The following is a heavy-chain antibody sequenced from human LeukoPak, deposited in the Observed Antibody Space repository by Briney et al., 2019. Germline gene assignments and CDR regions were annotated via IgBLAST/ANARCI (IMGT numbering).Heavy chain of an antibody. CDR2: IYYSGST. Sequence: PSETLSLTCAVSGGSISTTGYYWAWIRQPPGKGLQWIASIYYSGSTYYNSSLKSRVTISVDTSKNQFSLKLSSVTAADTAVYYCARGRKRARGYCSGGSCYRGWFDPWGQGTLVTVSS. CDR3: ARGRKRARGYCSGGSCYRGWFDP. V-gene: IGHV4-39*02. D-gene: IGHD2-15*01. CDR1: GGSISTTGYY. J-gene: IGHJ5*02.